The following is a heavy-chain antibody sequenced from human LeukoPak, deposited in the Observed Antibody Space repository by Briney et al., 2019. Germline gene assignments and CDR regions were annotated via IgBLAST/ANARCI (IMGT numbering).Heavy chain of an antibody. CDR2: INHSGST. CDR3: AVRAAGSDY. CDR1: GGSFSGYY. V-gene: IGHV4-34*01. Sequence: PSETLSLTCAVSGGSFSGYYWSWIRQPPGKGLEWIGEINHSGSTNYKPSLKSRVTKSVDTSKNQFSLKLSSVTAAETDVYYCAVRAAGSDYWGQGTLVTVSS. D-gene: IGHD6-13*01. J-gene: IGHJ4*02.